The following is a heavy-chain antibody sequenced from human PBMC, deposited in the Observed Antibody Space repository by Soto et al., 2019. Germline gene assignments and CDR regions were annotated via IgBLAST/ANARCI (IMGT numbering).Heavy chain of an antibody. CDR3: ARDRWLTTRDFDY. V-gene: IGHV1-3*01. J-gene: IGHJ4*02. CDR1: GYTFTDFS. D-gene: IGHD6-19*01. CDR2: INAGSGET. Sequence: QVQLVQSGAEVKEPGASVKLSCKASGYTFTDFSVHWVRHAPRQGLEWLGWINAGSGETTSSQNFQGRVTITRDTSATTVYMELSSLTSEDTAMYYCARDRWLTTRDFDYWGKGTLVTVSS.